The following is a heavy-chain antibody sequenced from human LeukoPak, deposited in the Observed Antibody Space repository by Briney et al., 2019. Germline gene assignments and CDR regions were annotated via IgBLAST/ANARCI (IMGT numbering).Heavy chain of an antibody. D-gene: IGHD6-13*01. Sequence: ASVKVSCKASGYTFTSYYMHWVRQAPGQGLEWMEIINPSGGSTSYAQKFQGRVTMTRDMSTSTVYMELSSLRSEDTAVYYCATARATAGTPYYYMDVWGKGTTVTVSS. CDR1: GYTFTSYY. CDR2: INPSGGST. V-gene: IGHV1-46*01. J-gene: IGHJ6*03. CDR3: ATARATAGTPYYYMDV.